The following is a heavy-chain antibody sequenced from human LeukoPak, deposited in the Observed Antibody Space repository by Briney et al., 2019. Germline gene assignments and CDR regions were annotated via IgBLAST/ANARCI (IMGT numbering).Heavy chain of an antibody. Sequence: ASVKVSCKASGGTFSSYAISWVRQAPGQRLEWMGWINAGNGNTKYSQKFQGRVTITRDTSANTAYMELSSLRSEDTAVYYCARPTRYSGSYSAFDYWGQGTLVTVSS. CDR3: ARPTRYSGSYSAFDY. CDR1: GGTFSSYA. J-gene: IGHJ4*02. D-gene: IGHD1-26*01. V-gene: IGHV1-3*01. CDR2: INAGNGNT.